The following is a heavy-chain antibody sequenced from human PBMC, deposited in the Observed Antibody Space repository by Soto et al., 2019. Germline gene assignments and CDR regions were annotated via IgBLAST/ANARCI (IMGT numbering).Heavy chain of an antibody. J-gene: IGHJ4*02. CDR3: ARRKYYDSSGYYVD. CDR2: IDPSDSYT. Sequence: FAYIWIVAVRLKHGKGLEWMGRIDPSDSYTNYSPSFQGHVTISADKSISTAYLQWSSLKASDTAMYYCARRKYYDSSGYYVDWGQGTLVIVSS. CDR1: FAYIW. D-gene: IGHD3-22*01. V-gene: IGHV5-10-1*01.